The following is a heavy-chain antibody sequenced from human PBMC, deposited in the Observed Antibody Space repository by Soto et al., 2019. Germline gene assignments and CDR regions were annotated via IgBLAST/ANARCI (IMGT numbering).Heavy chain of an antibody. Sequence: ASVKVSCKASGGTFSSYAISWVRQAPGQGLEWMGGIIPIFGTANYAQKFQGRVTITADESTSTAYMELSSLRSEDTAVYYCARDLLYYYDSSGSRQMGYWGQGTLVTVSS. CDR3: ARDLLYYYDSSGSRQMGY. CDR2: IIPIFGTA. V-gene: IGHV1-69*13. CDR1: GGTFSSYA. D-gene: IGHD3-22*01. J-gene: IGHJ4*02.